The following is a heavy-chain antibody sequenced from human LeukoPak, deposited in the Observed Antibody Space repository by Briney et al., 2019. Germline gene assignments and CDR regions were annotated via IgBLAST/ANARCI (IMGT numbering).Heavy chain of an antibody. D-gene: IGHD6-19*01. CDR2: IKGDGSVQ. CDR3: AKKVAGRNPFDY. J-gene: IGHJ4*02. V-gene: IGHV3-7*05. Sequence: GGSLRLSCVASGFTFSTSWMNWVRQAPGKGLEWVANIKGDGSVQSYVDSVKGRFTISRDNAKNSLFLEMNSLRAEDTAVYYCAKKVAGRNPFDYWGQGTLVTVSS. CDR1: GFTFSTSW.